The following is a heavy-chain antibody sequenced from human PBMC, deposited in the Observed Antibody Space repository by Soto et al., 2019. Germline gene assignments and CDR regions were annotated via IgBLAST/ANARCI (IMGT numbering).Heavy chain of an antibody. V-gene: IGHV1-2*02. Sequence: RASVKVSCKASGYTFTGYFIHWVRQAPGQGLEWMGWINPNSGATKYAQKFQGRVTMTRDTSISTAYMELTLLRSGDTAIYYCARGGGTILAPLPWGEGTLVTVS. CDR2: INPNSGAT. CDR1: GYTFTGYF. J-gene: IGHJ5*02. CDR3: ARGGGTILAPLP. D-gene: IGHD3-3*01.